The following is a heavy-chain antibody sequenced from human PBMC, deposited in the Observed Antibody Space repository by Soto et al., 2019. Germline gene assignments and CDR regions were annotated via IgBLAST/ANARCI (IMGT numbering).Heavy chain of an antibody. CDR2: ISGSGGST. CDR3: AKDLRGYSYGYPFDP. V-gene: IGHV3-23*01. D-gene: IGHD5-18*01. J-gene: IGHJ5*02. Sequence: GGSLRLSCAASGFTFSIYAMSWVRHAPGKGLEWVSAISGSGGSTYYADSVKGRFTISRDNSKNTLYLQMNSLRAEDTAVYYCAKDLRGYSYGYPFDPWGQGTLVTVSS. CDR1: GFTFSIYA.